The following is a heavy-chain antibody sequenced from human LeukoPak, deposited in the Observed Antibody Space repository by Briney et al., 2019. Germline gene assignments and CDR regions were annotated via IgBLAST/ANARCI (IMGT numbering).Heavy chain of an antibody. Sequence: GGSLRLSCAASGFTFSSYGMHWVRQAPGKGQEWVAFIRYDGSNKYYADSVKGRFTISRDNSKNTLYLQMNSLRAEDTAVYYCAKDLTSIVGATAAEDAFDIWGQGTMVTVSS. J-gene: IGHJ3*02. D-gene: IGHD1-26*01. CDR2: IRYDGSNK. CDR1: GFTFSSYG. CDR3: AKDLTSIVGATAAEDAFDI. V-gene: IGHV3-30*02.